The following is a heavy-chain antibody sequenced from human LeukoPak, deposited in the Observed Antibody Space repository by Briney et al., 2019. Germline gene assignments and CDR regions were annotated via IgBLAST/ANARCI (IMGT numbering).Heavy chain of an antibody. V-gene: IGHV1-18*01. CDR1: GYTFTSYG. D-gene: IGHD1-26*01. Sequence: GASVKVSCKASGYTFTSYGISWVRQAPGQGLEWMGWISAYNGNTNYAQKFQGRVTMTRDTSTRTVYMELSSLRSEDTAVYYCARRPRSGNYPFHYWGQGTLVTVSS. CDR2: ISAYNGNT. CDR3: ARRPRSGNYPFHY. J-gene: IGHJ4*02.